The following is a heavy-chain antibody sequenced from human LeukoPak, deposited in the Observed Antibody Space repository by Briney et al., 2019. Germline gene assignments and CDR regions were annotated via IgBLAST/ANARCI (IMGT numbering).Heavy chain of an antibody. J-gene: IGHJ4*02. CDR3: AKGGLLVASFDY. CDR2: ITRSNYI. V-gene: IGHV3-21*04. D-gene: IGHD5-12*01. Sequence: GGSLRLSCAASGFTFSSYSMNWVRQAPGKGLEWVSSITRSNYIYYADSVKGRFTISRDNSKNTLYLQMNSLRAEDTAVYYCAKGGLLVASFDYWGQGTLVTVSS. CDR1: GFTFSSYS.